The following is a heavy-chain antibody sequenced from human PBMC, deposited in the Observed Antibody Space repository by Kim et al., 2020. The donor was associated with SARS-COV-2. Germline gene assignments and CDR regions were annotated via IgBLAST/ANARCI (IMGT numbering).Heavy chain of an antibody. CDR2: IWYDGSNK. CDR1: GFTFSNYG. V-gene: IGHV3-33*01. CDR3: ARDTSSWYYFDY. Sequence: GGSLRLSCAASGFTFSNYGMHWVRQAPGKGLEWMAIIWYDGSNKYYADSVKGRFTISRDNSKNTLYLQMNSLRAEDTAVYYCARDTSSWYYFDYWGQGTLVTVSS. J-gene: IGHJ4*02. D-gene: IGHD6-13*01.